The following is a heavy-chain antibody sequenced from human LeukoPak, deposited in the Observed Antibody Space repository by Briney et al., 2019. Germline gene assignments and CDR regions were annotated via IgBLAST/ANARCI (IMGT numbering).Heavy chain of an antibody. J-gene: IGHJ6*02. CDR1: GFPLSSYR. D-gene: IGHD4/OR15-4a*01. CDR2: IKEDGGEK. V-gene: IGHV3-7*01. CDR3: ARDQHYGPNYYYYGMDV. Sequence: GGSLRLSCAASGFPLSSYRMSWVRQAPGKGLGWVANIKEDGGEKYYVDSVKGRFTISRDNSKNTLYLQMNSLRAEDTAVYYCARDQHYGPNYYYYGMDVWGQGTTVTVSS.